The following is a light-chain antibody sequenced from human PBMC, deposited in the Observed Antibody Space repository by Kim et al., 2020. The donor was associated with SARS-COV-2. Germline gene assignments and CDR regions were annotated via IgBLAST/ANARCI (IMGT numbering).Light chain of an antibody. CDR1: QSVSSNS. Sequence: PGESATLSCRASQSVSSNSLAWYQQKPGQAPRLLIYAASSRATGVPDRFSGSGSGTDITLTISRLEPEDIAVYYCQQYGSSPRTFGQGTKLEL. CDR2: AAS. CDR3: QQYGSSPRT. V-gene: IGKV3-20*01. J-gene: IGKJ2*01.